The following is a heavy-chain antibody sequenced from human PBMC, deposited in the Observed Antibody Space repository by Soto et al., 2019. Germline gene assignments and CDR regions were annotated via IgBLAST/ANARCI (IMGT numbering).Heavy chain of an antibody. CDR2: IIPIFGTA. V-gene: IGHV1-69*06. CDR3: ASTKYDSSAYYYWYLGL. D-gene: IGHD3-22*01. Sequence: QVELVQSGVEVRNPGSRVKASCKASEAPLRNYAITWVGQAPDQGFGWRGGIIPIFGTANYAQKFQGRVTITADTSANTVYLELSSLRSEDTAVYYCASTKYDSSAYYYWYLGLWGRGTLVTVSS. J-gene: IGHJ2*01. CDR1: EAPLRNYA.